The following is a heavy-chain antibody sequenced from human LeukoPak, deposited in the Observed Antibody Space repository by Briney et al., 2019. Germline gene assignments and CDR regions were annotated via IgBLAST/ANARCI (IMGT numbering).Heavy chain of an antibody. CDR3: AKEGRIAAGTGDYFDC. D-gene: IGHD6-13*01. Sequence: PGGSLRLSCAASGFTFSSYAMSWVRQAPGKGLEGVSGISANGETTKYADSVKGRFTISRDNSKNTVFLQMNSLRADDTAVYYCAKEGRIAAGTGDYFDCWGQGTLVTVSS. J-gene: IGHJ4*02. CDR2: ISANGETT. CDR1: GFTFSSYA. V-gene: IGHV3-23*01.